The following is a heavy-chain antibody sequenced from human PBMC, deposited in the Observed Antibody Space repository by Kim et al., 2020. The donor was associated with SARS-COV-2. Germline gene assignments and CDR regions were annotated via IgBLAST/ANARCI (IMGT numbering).Heavy chain of an antibody. Sequence: GGSLRLSCVASGFSFSDNYMDWVRQAPGKGLEWVGRIRNKPNSYTTEYAPSVKGRFTVSRDDSKNSLYLQMDSLKPEDTAMYYCFQGYRALDSWGQGTLV. D-gene: IGHD2-15*01. CDR3: FQGYRALDS. V-gene: IGHV3-72*01. J-gene: IGHJ4*02. CDR1: GFSFSDNY. CDR2: IRNKPNSYTT.